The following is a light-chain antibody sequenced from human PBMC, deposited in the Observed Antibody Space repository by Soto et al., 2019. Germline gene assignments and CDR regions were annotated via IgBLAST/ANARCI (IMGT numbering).Light chain of an antibody. V-gene: IGKV3-15*01. CDR2: GAS. CDR3: QQYNNWPFS. J-gene: IGKJ5*01. Sequence: EIVLTQSPGTLSLSPGERATLSCRASQSVIYLAWYQQKPGHAPSLLFYGASIRATGVPARFSGTGSETDFTLTISGLQSEDSAVYFCQQYNNWPFSFGQGTRLENK. CDR1: QSVIY.